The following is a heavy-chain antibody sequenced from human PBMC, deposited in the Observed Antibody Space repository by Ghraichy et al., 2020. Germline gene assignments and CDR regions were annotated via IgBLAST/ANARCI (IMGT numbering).Heavy chain of an antibody. CDR2: IYHSGST. V-gene: IGHV4-38-2*02. J-gene: IGHJ4*02. CDR3: ARNPVGYCSSTSCIDY. Sequence: SETLSLTCTVSGYSITSGYYWCWIRQPPGKGLEWIGSIYHSGSTFYNPSLKSRVTISVDTSKNQFSLKLSSVTAADTAVFYCARNPVGYCSSTSCIDYWGQGTLVTVSS. D-gene: IGHD2-2*01. CDR1: GYSITSGYY.